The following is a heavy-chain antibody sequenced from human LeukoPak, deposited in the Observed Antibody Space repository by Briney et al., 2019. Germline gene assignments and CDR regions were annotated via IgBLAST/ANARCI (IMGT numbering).Heavy chain of an antibody. D-gene: IGHD6-13*01. Sequence: SETLSLTCTVSGGSISSYYWSWLRQPPGKGLEWIGYIYYSGSTNYNPSLKSRVTISVDTSKNQFSLKLSSVTAADTAVYYCAREGSSSWYFDYWGQGTLVTVSS. V-gene: IGHV4-59*01. J-gene: IGHJ4*02. CDR2: IYYSGST. CDR1: GGSISSYY. CDR3: AREGSSSWYFDY.